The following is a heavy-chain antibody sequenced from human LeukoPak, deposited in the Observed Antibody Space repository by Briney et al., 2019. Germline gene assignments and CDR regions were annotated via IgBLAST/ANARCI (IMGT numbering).Heavy chain of an antibody. D-gene: IGHD3-22*01. CDR3: AKDVYYYDSSGYLSTAFDI. CDR2: ISGSGGST. CDR1: GFTFSSYS. J-gene: IGHJ3*02. Sequence: GGSLRLSCAASGFTFSSYSMNWVRQAPGKGLEWVSAISGSGGSTYYADSVKGRFTISRDNSKNTLYLQMNSLRAEDTAVYYCAKDVYYYDSSGYLSTAFDIWGQGTMVTVSS. V-gene: IGHV3-23*01.